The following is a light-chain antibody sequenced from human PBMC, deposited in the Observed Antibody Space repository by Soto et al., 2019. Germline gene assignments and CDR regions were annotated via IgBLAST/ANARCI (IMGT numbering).Light chain of an antibody. CDR1: QSVSSSY. V-gene: IGKV3-20*01. CDR3: QEYGSSPRT. Sequence: EIVLTQSPGTLSLSPGERATLACRASQSVSSSYLAWYQQNPGQPPRLLIYGASSRATGIPDRLSGSGSGTDFTLTISRLEPEDFPVYYCQEYGSSPRTLGQGTKVEIK. J-gene: IGKJ1*01. CDR2: GAS.